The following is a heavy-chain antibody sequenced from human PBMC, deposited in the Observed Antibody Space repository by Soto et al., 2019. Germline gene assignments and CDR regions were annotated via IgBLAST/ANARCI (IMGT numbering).Heavy chain of an antibody. J-gene: IGHJ6*02. CDR2: IIPIFGTA. Sequence: SVKVSCKASGGTFSSYAISWVRQAPGQGLELMGGIIPIFGTANYAQKFQGRVTITAXXXXXXAXMXLXXXRSEDTAVYYCARDEYIVVVTAINYYGMDVWG. CDR3: ARDEYIVVVTAINYYGMDV. CDR1: GGTFSSYA. D-gene: IGHD2-21*02. V-gene: IGHV1-69*13.